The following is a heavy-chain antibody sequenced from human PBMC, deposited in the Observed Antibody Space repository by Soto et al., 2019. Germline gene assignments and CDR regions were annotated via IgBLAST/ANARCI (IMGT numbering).Heavy chain of an antibody. V-gene: IGHV4-30-4*01. J-gene: IGHJ4*02. D-gene: IGHD3-22*01. CDR3: ARFVCYYDSSGYFDY. Sequence: QVQLQESGPGLVKPSQTLSLTCTVSNDSINSGDYYWSWIRQPPGKGLQWIGYIDFTGTTSYNPSLKSRFAISVDTSKNQFSLRLTSVTAADTAFYYCARFVCYYDSSGYFDYWGQGTLVTVSS. CDR1: NDSINSGDYY. CDR2: IDFTGTT.